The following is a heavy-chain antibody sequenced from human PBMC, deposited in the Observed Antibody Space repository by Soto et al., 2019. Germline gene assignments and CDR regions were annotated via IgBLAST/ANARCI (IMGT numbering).Heavy chain of an antibody. V-gene: IGHV2-5*02. J-gene: IGHJ1*01. CDR3: AHSYRTWSAEYFQH. D-gene: IGHD1-1*01. Sequence: QITLKESGPTLVNPTQTLTLTCTFSGFSLSTSGVGVGWIRQPPGKALEWLALIYWDDDKRYSPSLKSRLSITKDTSKNQVVLTMINMDPVDTATYYCAHSYRTWSAEYFQHWGQGTLVTVSS. CDR1: GFSLSTSGVG. CDR2: IYWDDDK.